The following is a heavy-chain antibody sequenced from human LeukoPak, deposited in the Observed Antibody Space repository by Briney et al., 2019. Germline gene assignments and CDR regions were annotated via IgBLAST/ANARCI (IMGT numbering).Heavy chain of an antibody. V-gene: IGHV1-3*01. CDR3: ARGALGDYMDV. J-gene: IGHJ6*03. D-gene: IGHD3-10*01. CDR2: INAGNGNT. CDR1: GYTFTSYA. Sequence: ASVKVSCKASGYTFTSYAMHWVRQAPGQRLEWMGWINAGNGNTKYSQEFQGRVTITRDTSASTAYMELRSLRSDDTAVYYCARGALGDYMDVWGKGTTVTISS.